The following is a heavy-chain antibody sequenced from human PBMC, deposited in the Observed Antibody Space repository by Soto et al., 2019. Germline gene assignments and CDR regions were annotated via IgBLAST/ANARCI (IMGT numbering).Heavy chain of an antibody. J-gene: IGHJ5*02. D-gene: IGHD3-10*01. CDR2: IYYSGST. Sequence: QVQLQESGPGLVKPSETLSLTCTVSGGSISSYYWSWIRQPPGKGLEWIGYIYYSGSTNYNPSLKSRVTISVDTSKNQFSLKLSSVTAADTAVYYCARMGVRGVIMAIDPWGQGTLVTVSS. V-gene: IGHV4-59*01. CDR1: GGSISSYY. CDR3: ARMGVRGVIMAIDP.